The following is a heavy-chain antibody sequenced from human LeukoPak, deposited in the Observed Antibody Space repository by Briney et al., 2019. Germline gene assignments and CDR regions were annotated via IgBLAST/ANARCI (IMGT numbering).Heavy chain of an antibody. CDR3: ARRRGPAVAGTWDY. CDR2: IYYSGST. Sequence: SETLSLTCTVSGGSISSSSYYWGWIRQPPGKGLEWIGSIYYSGSTYYSPSLKSRVTISVDTSKNQLSLKLSSVTAADTAVYYCARRRGPAVAGTWDYWGQGTLVTVSS. D-gene: IGHD6-19*01. V-gene: IGHV4-39*01. CDR1: GGSISSSSYY. J-gene: IGHJ4*02.